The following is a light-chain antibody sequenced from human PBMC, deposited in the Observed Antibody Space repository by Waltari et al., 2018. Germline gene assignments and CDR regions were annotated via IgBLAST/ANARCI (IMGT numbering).Light chain of an antibody. CDR3: CSFAGPYTWV. V-gene: IGLV2-11*01. CDR1: TSDVGGYDY. CDR2: DVS. J-gene: IGLJ3*02. Sequence: QSALTQPRSVSGSPGQSVTISCTGTTSDVGGYDYVSWYQPHPGKAPKLMINDVSDRPSGVPDRFFGSKSGTTASLTISGLQAEDEADYYCCSFAGPYTWVFGGGTKLTVL.